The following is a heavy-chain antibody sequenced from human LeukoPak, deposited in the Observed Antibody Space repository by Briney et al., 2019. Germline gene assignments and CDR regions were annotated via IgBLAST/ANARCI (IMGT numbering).Heavy chain of an antibody. CDR1: GYTFTHHG. Sequence: ASVKVSCKASGYTFTHHGISWVRQVPGQGLEWMGWISCYNGDTIYAQNVQGRVTMTTDASTRTAYIELRNLRSDDTAMYYCARDPSNSSGYHAHFDSWGQGTLVTVSS. CDR2: ISCYNGDT. J-gene: IGHJ4*02. V-gene: IGHV1-18*01. D-gene: IGHD3-22*01. CDR3: ARDPSNSSGYHAHFDS.